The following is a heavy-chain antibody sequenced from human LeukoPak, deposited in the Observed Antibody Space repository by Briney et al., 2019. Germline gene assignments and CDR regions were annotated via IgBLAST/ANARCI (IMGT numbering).Heavy chain of an antibody. V-gene: IGHV4-59*12. CDR3: VREPNYDILTGYPGLFWYFDL. CDR1: DGSINGYY. Sequence: SETLSLTCTVSDGSINGYYWSWIRQSPGKGLESLGYIYYTGSTNYNPSLKSRVAISVDTSKNQFSLKLSSVTAADTAVYYCVREPNYDILTGYPGLFWYFDLWGRGTLVTVSS. J-gene: IGHJ2*01. CDR2: IYYTGST. D-gene: IGHD3-9*01.